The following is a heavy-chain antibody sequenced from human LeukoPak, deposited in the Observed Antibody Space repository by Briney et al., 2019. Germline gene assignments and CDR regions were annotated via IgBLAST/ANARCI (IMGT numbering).Heavy chain of an antibody. CDR3: ARLWRPHDYDNWFDH. Sequence: PSETLSLTCTVSGGYISSSFWTWIRQAPGKGLELIGYTYDGGRGNYKPSLRSRVDISLDTSSNRYSLRLTSVTAADTGVYYCARLWRPHDYDNWFDHWGQGILVTVSS. V-gene: IGHV4-59*13. J-gene: IGHJ5*02. CDR2: TYDGGRG. CDR1: GGYISSSF. D-gene: IGHD4-17*01.